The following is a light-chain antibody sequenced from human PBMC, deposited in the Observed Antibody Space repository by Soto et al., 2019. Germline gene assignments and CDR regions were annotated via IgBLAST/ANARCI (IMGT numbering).Light chain of an antibody. CDR1: QSVSSGH. CDR2: NAS. J-gene: IGKJ1*01. CDR3: QQYGSSPTWT. Sequence: EIVLTQSPGTLSLSPGEIASLSCRASQSVSSGHLAWYQQKPGRAPRLLIYNASNRATGIPDRFSGSGSGTDFTLTISRLEPEDSAVYYCQQYGSSPTWTFGQGTKVDI. V-gene: IGKV3-20*01.